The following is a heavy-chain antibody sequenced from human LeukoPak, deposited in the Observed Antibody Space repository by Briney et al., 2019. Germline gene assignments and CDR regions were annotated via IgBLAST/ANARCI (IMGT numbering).Heavy chain of an antibody. J-gene: IGHJ4*02. CDR1: GFTFDDYA. CDR3: ARGEGRY. CDR2: ISWNSGSI. Sequence: GGSLRLSCAASGFTFDDYAMHWVRQAPGKGLEWVSGISWNSGSIGYADSVKGRFTISRDNAKNSLYLQMNSLRAEDTAVYYCARGEGRYWGQGTLVTVSS. V-gene: IGHV3-9*01.